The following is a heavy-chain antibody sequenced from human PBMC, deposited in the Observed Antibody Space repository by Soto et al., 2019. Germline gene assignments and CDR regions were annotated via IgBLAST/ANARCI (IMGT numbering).Heavy chain of an antibody. CDR3: ARDGREASGMDV. V-gene: IGHV4-59*11. CDR2: IYYRGST. Sequence: SETLSLTCTVSGGSISSHYWSWVRQAPGKGLEWIGHIYYRGSTTYNPSLRSRSTISVDTSNNQFSLKLNSVTTADPAVYYCARDGREASGMDVWGQGAKVTVSS. D-gene: IGHD1-26*01. J-gene: IGHJ6*02. CDR1: GGSISSHY.